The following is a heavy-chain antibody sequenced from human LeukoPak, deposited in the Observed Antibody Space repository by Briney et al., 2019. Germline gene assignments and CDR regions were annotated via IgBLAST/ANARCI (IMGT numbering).Heavy chain of an antibody. CDR2: ISYDGSNK. CDR1: GFTFSSYG. D-gene: IGHD6-6*01. CDR3: AKEGLVLALASPWFEP. Sequence: QPGRTLRLSCAASGFTFSSYGMHWVRQAPGKGLGWVAVISYDGSNKYYADSVKGRFTISRDNSKNTLYLQMNSLRAEDTAVYYCAKEGLVLALASPWFEPWGQGTLVTVSS. J-gene: IGHJ5*02. V-gene: IGHV3-30*18.